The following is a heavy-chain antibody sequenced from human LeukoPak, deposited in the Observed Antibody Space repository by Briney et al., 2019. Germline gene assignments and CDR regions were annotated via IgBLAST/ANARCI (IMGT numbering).Heavy chain of an antibody. V-gene: IGHV3-48*01. CDR1: GFTFTTYI. CDR3: ARGSAYYYDSSGYSDY. D-gene: IGHD3-22*01. CDR2: ITSSSTI. J-gene: IGHJ4*02. Sequence: GGSLRLSCAASGFTFTTYIMNWVRQAPGKGLEWVSYITSSSTIYYADSVKGRFTISRDNAKDSLYLQMNSLRAEDTAVYYCARGSAYYYDSSGYSDYWGQGTLVTVSS.